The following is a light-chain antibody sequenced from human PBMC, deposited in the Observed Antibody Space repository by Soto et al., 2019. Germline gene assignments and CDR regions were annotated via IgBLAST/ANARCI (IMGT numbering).Light chain of an antibody. Sequence: DIRMTQSPSSLSASVGDRVTITCRASQSISRYLNWYQHKPGKAPKVLIYAASSLHSGVPSRFSGSGSGTDFTLTISSLQPEDFATYFCQQSYSAPQLTFGGGTKVDVK. J-gene: IGKJ4*01. V-gene: IGKV1-39*01. CDR2: AAS. CDR1: QSISRY. CDR3: QQSYSAPQLT.